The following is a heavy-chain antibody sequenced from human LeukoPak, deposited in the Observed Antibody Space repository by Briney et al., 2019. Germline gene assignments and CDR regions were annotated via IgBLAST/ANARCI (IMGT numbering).Heavy chain of an antibody. CDR1: GFTFSSYA. Sequence: GGSLRLSCAASGFTFSSYAMSWVRQAPGKGLEWVSAISGSGGSTYYADSVKGRFTISRDNSKNTLYLQMNSLSAEDTAVYYCANPGEWLTAGYWGQGTLVTVSS. J-gene: IGHJ4*02. CDR3: ANPGEWLTAGY. D-gene: IGHD3-3*01. CDR2: ISGSGGST. V-gene: IGHV3-23*01.